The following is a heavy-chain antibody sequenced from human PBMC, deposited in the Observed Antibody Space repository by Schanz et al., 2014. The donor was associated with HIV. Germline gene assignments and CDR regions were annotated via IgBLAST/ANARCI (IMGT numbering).Heavy chain of an antibody. D-gene: IGHD1-26*01. V-gene: IGHV1-18*01. CDR2: ISAYDGNT. J-gene: IGHJ4*02. CDR1: GYTFTSYG. CDR3: AKEPSGTHWGGPFDY. Sequence: QVQLVQSGAEVKKPGASVKVSCKASGYTFTSYGISWVRQAPGQGLEWMGWISAYDGNTNYAQKFQGRVTMTTDTSRYTAYMEMSSLRSEDTAVYYCAKEPSGTHWGGPFDYWGQGTLVTVSS.